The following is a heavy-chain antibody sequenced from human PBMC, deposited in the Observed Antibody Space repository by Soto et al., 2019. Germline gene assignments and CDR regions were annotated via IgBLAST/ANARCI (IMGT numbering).Heavy chain of an antibody. V-gene: IGHV3-23*01. CDR1: GFTFNTYF. CDR2: ISGGGGTK. CDR3: AKSLTASNFRLDV. Sequence: QLLESGGGLVQPGGSLRLACTASGFTFNTYFMSRVRQAPGEGLEWISAISGGGGTKYYSASVKGRFTISRDNSNNTLYLQMNSLRADDTAVYYCAKSLTASNFRLDVWGHGTRVTVSS. D-gene: IGHD7-27*01. J-gene: IGHJ6*02.